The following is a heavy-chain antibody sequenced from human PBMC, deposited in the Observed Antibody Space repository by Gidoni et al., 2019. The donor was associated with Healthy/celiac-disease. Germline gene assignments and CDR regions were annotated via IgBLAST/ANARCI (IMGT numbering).Heavy chain of an antibody. Sequence: VSAISGRGGSTYYADSVKGRFTISRDNSKNTLYLQMNSLRAEDTAVYYCASRAGDNFDYWGQETLVTVSS. V-gene: IGHV3-23*01. D-gene: IGHD4-17*01. CDR3: ASRAGDNFDY. CDR2: ISGRGGST. J-gene: IGHJ4*02.